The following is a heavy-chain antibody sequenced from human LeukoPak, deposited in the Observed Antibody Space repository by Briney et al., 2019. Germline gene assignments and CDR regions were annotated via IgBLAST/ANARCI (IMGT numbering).Heavy chain of an antibody. Sequence: PGGSLRLSRAASGFPFSPYWMHWVRQAPGKGLVWVSRINNDGSSTMYADSVKGRFTITRDNARNTLYLQMNSLRDDDTAVYYCARDYNSSPDYWGQGTLVTVSS. CDR1: GFPFSPYW. CDR3: ARDYNSSPDY. CDR2: INNDGSST. V-gene: IGHV3-74*03. D-gene: IGHD6-13*01. J-gene: IGHJ4*02.